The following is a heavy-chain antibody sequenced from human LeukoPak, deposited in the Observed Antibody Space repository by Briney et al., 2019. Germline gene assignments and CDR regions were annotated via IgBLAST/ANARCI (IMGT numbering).Heavy chain of an antibody. Sequence: GGSLKLSCAASGSTFSGSAMHWARQASGKGLEGVGRIRSKANGYETAYAASEKGRFTISRDGSKNTAYLQMNSLKTEDTVVYYCTRPRAGGKVYWGQGTLVTVSS. CDR1: GSTFSGSA. D-gene: IGHD4-23*01. J-gene: IGHJ4*02. CDR2: IRSKANGYET. V-gene: IGHV3-73*01. CDR3: TRPRAGGKVY.